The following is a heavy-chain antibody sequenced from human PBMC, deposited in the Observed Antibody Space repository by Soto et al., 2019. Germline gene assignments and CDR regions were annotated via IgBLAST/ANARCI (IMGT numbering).Heavy chain of an antibody. V-gene: IGHV1-18*01. CDR1: GYTFTNFG. Sequence: QVHLVQSGAEVKKPGASLKVYWTASGYTFTNFGISWVRQAPGQGLEWRGWISAYNGNTNYAQKFQGRVTMTTDTSTSTAYMELRSLRSDATPVYYCARGGTPIDYWCQGTLVTVSS. J-gene: IGHJ4*02. CDR2: ISAYNGNT. D-gene: IGHD3-16*01. CDR3: ARGGTPIDY.